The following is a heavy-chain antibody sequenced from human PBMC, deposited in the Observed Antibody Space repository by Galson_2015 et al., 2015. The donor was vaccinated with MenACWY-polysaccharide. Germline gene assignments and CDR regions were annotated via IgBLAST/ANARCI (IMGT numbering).Heavy chain of an antibody. CDR3: ARDLHCGAGCSIHDAFDV. CDR2: INTDGSST. Sequence: SLRLSCAASGFTFGTYWVHWVRQAPGEGLVWVSRINTDGSSTSYADSVKGRFTVSRDNAKNTVYLQMNSLRAEDTAVYYCARDLHCGAGCSIHDAFDVWGQGTKVTVSA. CDR1: GFTFGTYW. V-gene: IGHV3-74*01. D-gene: IGHD2-21*02. J-gene: IGHJ3*01.